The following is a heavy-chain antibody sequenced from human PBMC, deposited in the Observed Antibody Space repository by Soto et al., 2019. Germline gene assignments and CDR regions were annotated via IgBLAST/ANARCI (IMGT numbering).Heavy chain of an antibody. D-gene: IGHD3-3*01. CDR3: AKRKGQNYDFWTGYYLDY. CDR1: GFTFSSFG. J-gene: IGHJ4*02. V-gene: IGHV3-30*18. CDR2: ILYDGTNK. Sequence: QVQLVESGGGVVQPGRSLRLSCAASGFTFSSFGMHWVRQAPGKGLEWVAGILYDGTNKYYADSVKGRFTISRDNSKNTLYLQMNSLRAEDTAVYYCAKRKGQNYDFWTGYYLDYGGQGTLVSVSS.